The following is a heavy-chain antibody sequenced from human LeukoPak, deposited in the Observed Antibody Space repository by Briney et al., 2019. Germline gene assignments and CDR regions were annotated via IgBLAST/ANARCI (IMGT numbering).Heavy chain of an antibody. V-gene: IGHV4-34*01. Sequence: SETLSLTCAVSCGSLSGFYWSWIRQPPGKRPDWIGDINHSGSTNYNPSLKRRVTISVDTYKKQLSLKLSSVTAADTAVYFCARGPLTYYYASGSYYSNWGQGTLVTVSS. J-gene: IGHJ4*02. D-gene: IGHD3-10*01. CDR2: INHSGST. CDR1: CGSLSGFY. CDR3: ARGPLTYYYASGSYYSN.